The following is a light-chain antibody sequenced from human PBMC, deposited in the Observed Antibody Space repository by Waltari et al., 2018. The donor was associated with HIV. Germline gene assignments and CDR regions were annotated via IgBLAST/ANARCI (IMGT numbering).Light chain of an antibody. CDR2: DDR. CDR3: QVYSDRGDPVI. J-gene: IGLJ2*01. CDR1: NIAAIKS. V-gene: IGLV3-21*02. Sequence: SYVLTQPPSVSVAPGPTARITCGGNNIAAIKSVHWYRKSPGQAPVLVVYDDRDRPSGIPDRFSGSSSGDTATLTISRAEAGDEADYYCQVYSDRGDPVIFGGGTKLTVL.